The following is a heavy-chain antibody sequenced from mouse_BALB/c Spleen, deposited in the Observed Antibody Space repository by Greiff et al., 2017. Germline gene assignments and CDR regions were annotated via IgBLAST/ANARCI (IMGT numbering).Heavy chain of an antibody. CDR3: ARGDYYGST. CDR2: ISYDGSN. Sequence: VQLKESGPGLVKPSQSLSLTCSVTGYSITSGYYWNWIRQFPGNKLEWMGYISYDGSNNYNPSLKNRISITRDTSKNQFFLKLNSVTTEDTATYYCARGDYYGSTWGQGTLVTVSA. D-gene: IGHD1-1*01. CDR1: GYSITSGYY. V-gene: IGHV3-6*02. J-gene: IGHJ3*01.